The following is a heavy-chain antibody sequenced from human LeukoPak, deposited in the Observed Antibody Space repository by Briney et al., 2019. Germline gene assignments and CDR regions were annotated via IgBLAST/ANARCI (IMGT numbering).Heavy chain of an antibody. CDR2: IYYSGST. CDR1: GGSISSYY. CDR3: ARRVGATSHDLDY. V-gene: IGHV4-59*01. Sequence: HSETLSLTCTVSGGSISSYYWSWIRQPPGKGLEWIGYIYYSGSTNYNPSLTSRVTISVDTSKNQFSLKLGSVTAADTAVYYCARRVGATSHDLDYWGQGTLVTVSS. D-gene: IGHD1-26*01. J-gene: IGHJ4*02.